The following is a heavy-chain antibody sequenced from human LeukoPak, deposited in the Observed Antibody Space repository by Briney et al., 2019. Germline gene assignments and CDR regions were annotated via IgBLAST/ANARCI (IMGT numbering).Heavy chain of an antibody. CDR3: ARVGSGSLDY. J-gene: IGHJ4*02. D-gene: IGHD6-19*01. CDR1: GGSISSYY. Sequence: PSETLSLTCTVSGGSISSYYWSWIRQPPGKGLEWIGYIYYSGNTNYNPSLKSRVTISIDPSKNQSSLRLSSVTAADTAVHYCARVGSGSLDYWGQGTLVTVSS. V-gene: IGHV4-59*01. CDR2: IYYSGNT.